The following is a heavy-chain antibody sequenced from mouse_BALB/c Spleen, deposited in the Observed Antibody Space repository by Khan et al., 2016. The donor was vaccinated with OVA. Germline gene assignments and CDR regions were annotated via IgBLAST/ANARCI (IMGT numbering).Heavy chain of an antibody. Sequence: EVQLVESGPGLVKPSPSLSLTCTVSGYSITSDYACYLIRQFPGNKLGLMGYITSSGSANYNPALKSRITITRDTSTNQFFLQLNSVTTADTATYYCARDGSRYNYAMDYWGQGTSVTVSS. D-gene: IGHD2-3*01. J-gene: IGHJ4*01. CDR1: GYSITSDYA. CDR2: ITSSGSA. V-gene: IGHV3-2*02. CDR3: ARDGSRYNYAMDY.